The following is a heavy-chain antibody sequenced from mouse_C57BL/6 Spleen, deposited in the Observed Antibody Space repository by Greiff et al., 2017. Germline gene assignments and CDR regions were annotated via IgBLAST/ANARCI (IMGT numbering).Heavy chain of an antibody. CDR1: GFTFSDYG. CDR2: ISSGSSTI. J-gene: IGHJ4*01. V-gene: IGHV5-17*01. D-gene: IGHD2-10*01. Sequence: EVQLQESGGGLVKPGGSLKLSCAASGFTFSDYGMHWVRQAPEKGLEWVAYISSGSSTIYYADTVKGRFTISRDNAKNTLFLQMTSLRSEDTAMYYCARPPLLFYAMDYWGQGTSVTVSS. CDR3: ARPPLLFYAMDY.